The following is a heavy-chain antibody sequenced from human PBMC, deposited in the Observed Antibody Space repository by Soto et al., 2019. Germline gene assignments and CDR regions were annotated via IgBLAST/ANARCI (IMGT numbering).Heavy chain of an antibody. V-gene: IGHV1-24*01. D-gene: IGHD3-22*01. CDR3: ATDDTHGYYTFNY. CDR2: FDPESGDT. J-gene: IGHJ4*02. CDR1: GHTLSGYY. Sequence: ASVKVSFKASGHTLSGYYVHWVRQAPGKGLEWMGFFDPESGDTNYAQRFQGRVTMTEDTSTDTAYMELNSLTSEDAAVYYCATDDTHGYYTFNYSGQGALVTVSS.